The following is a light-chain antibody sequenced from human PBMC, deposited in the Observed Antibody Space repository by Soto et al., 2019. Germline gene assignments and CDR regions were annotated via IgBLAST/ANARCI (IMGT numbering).Light chain of an antibody. V-gene: IGKV3-15*01. CDR3: QQDNYWPS. J-gene: IGKJ2*01. CDR1: QSISSN. CDR2: GAS. Sequence: EIVMTQSPATLSVSPGERATLSCRASQSISSNLAWFQQKPGQAPRLLLYGASTRATGIPGRFSGSGSGTDFTLTISSLQSEDFAGYYCQQDNYWPSFGQGTKLEIK.